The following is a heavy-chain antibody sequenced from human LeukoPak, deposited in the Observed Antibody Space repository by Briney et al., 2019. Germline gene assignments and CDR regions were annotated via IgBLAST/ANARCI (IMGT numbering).Heavy chain of an antibody. Sequence: PGGSLRLSCAASGFTFSSYAMSWVRQAPGKGLEWVSAISGSGGNTFYADSVKGRFTISRDNSKNTLCLQMNSLRAEDTAVYYCAKHSGSYGRPLDYWGQGTLVTVSS. D-gene: IGHD3-10*01. CDR3: AKHSGSYGRPLDY. V-gene: IGHV3-23*01. CDR1: GFTFSSYA. J-gene: IGHJ4*02. CDR2: ISGSGGNT.